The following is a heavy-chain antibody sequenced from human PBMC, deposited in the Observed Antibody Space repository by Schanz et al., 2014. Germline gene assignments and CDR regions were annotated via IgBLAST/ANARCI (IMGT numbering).Heavy chain of an antibody. CDR2: IPWNGAAI. Sequence: LVELGGGLVQPGGSLRLSCTASGFNSDDYAMHWVRQAPGKGLEWVSNIPWNGAAIGYAGSVRGRFTISRDSAKNSLYLQMNSLRPEDTALYYCAKGSRSGSKVMDVWGKGTTVTGSS. V-gene: IGHV3-9*02. CDR3: AKGSRSGSKVMDV. J-gene: IGHJ6*03. D-gene: IGHD3-10*01. CDR1: GFNSDDYA.